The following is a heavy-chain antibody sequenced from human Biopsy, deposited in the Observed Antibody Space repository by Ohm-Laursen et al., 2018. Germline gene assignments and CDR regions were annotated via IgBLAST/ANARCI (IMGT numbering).Heavy chain of an antibody. Sequence: SLRLSCSASGFTYTTFAMSWVRQAPGKGPEWVSTISANGATSYYADSVKGRFTISRDNYKNTLYLQMNSVRADDTAIYYCAKGGSITIFGVVINNCFDPWGQGTRVTVSS. CDR2: ISANGATS. CDR1: GFTYTTFA. V-gene: IGHV3-23*01. D-gene: IGHD3-3*01. CDR3: AKGGSITIFGVVINNCFDP. J-gene: IGHJ5*02.